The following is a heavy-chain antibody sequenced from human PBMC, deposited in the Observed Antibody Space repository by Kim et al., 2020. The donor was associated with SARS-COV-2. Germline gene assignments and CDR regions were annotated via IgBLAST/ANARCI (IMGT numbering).Heavy chain of an antibody. J-gene: IGHJ3*02. CDR1: GGTFSSYA. CDR3: ARKTYYYDSSGYYYDSAFDI. CDR2: IIPIFGTA. Sequence: SVKVSCKASGGTFSSYAISWVRQAPGQGLEWMGGIIPIFGTANYAQKFQGRVTITADESTSTAYMELSSLRSEDTAVYYCARKTYYYDSSGYYYDSAFDIWGQGTMVTVSS. V-gene: IGHV1-69*13. D-gene: IGHD3-22*01.